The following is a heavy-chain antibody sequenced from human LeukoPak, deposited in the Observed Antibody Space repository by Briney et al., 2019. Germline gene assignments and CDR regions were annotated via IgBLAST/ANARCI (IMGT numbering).Heavy chain of an antibody. Sequence: QPGRSLRLSCAASGFTFDDYAMHWVRQAPGKGLEWVSGISWNSGSIGYADSVKGRFTISRDNAKNSLYLQMNSLRAEDTALYYCAKERLGPLGYYYGMDVWGQGTTVTVSS. V-gene: IGHV3-9*01. CDR3: AKERLGPLGYYYGMDV. CDR1: GFTFDDYA. D-gene: IGHD7-27*01. CDR2: ISWNSGSI. J-gene: IGHJ6*02.